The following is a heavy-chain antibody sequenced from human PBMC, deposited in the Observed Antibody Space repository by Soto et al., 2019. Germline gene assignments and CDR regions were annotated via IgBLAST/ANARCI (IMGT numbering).Heavy chain of an antibody. V-gene: IGHV4-59*01. Sequence: SETLSLTCTVSGGSISSYYWSWIRQPPGKGLEWIGYIYYSGSTNYNPSLKSRVTISVDTSKNQFSLKLSSVTAADTAVYYCAREIAAAGWNWFDPWGQGTLVTVSS. J-gene: IGHJ5*02. CDR2: IYYSGST. CDR3: AREIAAAGWNWFDP. D-gene: IGHD6-13*01. CDR1: GGSISSYY.